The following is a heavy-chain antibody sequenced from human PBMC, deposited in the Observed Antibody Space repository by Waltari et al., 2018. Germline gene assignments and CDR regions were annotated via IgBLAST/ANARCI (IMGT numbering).Heavy chain of an antibody. D-gene: IGHD3-3*01. J-gene: IGHJ3*02. V-gene: IGHV4-34*01. CDR2: INHSGST. CDR3: ARHGVRYYDFWSGQPPAFDI. Sequence: QVQLQQWGAGLLKPSETLSLTCAVYGGSFSGYYWSWIRQPPGKGLEWIGEINHSGSTNYNPSLESRVTISVDTSKNQFSLKLSSVTAADTAVYYCARHGVRYYDFWSGQPPAFDIWGQGTMVTVSS. CDR1: GGSFSGYY.